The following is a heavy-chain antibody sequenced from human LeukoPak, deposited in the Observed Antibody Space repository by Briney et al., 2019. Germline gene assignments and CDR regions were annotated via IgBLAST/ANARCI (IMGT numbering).Heavy chain of an antibody. J-gene: IGHJ4*02. Sequence: SETLSLTCTVSGGSISSYYWSWIRQPPGKGLEWIGYIYYSGSTNYNPSLKSRVTISVDTSKNQFSLKLSSVTAADTAVYYCARGAVGATHYRVLDYWGQGTLVTVSS. CDR3: ARGAVGATHYRVLDY. CDR1: GGSISSYY. V-gene: IGHV4-59*01. D-gene: IGHD1-26*01. CDR2: IYYSGST.